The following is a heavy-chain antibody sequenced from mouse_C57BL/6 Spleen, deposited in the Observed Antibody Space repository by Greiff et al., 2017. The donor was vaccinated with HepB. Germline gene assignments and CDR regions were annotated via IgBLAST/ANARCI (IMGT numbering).Heavy chain of an antibody. V-gene: IGHV1-82*01. Sequence: QVQLQQSGPELVKPGASVKISCKASGYAFSSSWMNWVKQRPGKGLEWIGRIYPGDGDTNYNGKFKGKATLTADKSSSTAYMQLSSLTSEDSAVYFCARLRDFDYWGQGTTLTVSS. CDR1: GYAFSSSW. CDR2: IYPGDGDT. CDR3: ARLRDFDY. J-gene: IGHJ2*01.